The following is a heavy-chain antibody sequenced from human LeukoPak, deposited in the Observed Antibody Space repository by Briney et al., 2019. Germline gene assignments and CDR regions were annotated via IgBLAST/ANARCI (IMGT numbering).Heavy chain of an antibody. CDR2: INYGGST. CDR3: ARMPIVGATTFDY. CDR1: GGSISSSSYY. Sequence: SETLSLTCAVSGGSISSSSYYWGWIRQPPGKGLEWIGSINYGGSTYDNPSLKSRVTISVDTSKNHCSLKLSSVTAADTAVYYCARMPIVGATTFDYWGQGTLVTVSS. D-gene: IGHD1-26*01. V-gene: IGHV4-39*02. J-gene: IGHJ4*02.